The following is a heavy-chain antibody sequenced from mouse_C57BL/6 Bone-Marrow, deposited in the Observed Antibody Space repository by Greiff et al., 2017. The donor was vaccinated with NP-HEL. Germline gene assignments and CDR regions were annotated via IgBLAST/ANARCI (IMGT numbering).Heavy chain of an antibody. V-gene: IGHV1-4*01. J-gene: IGHJ2*01. Sequence: VQLQQSGAELARPGASVKMSCKASGYTFTSYTMHWVKQRPGQGLEWIGYINPSSGYTKYNQKFKDKATLTADKSSSTAYMQLSSRTSEDSAVYYCARVITTVVATVDYWGQGTTLTVSS. CDR1: GYTFTSYT. CDR3: ARVITTVVATVDY. CDR2: INPSSGYT. D-gene: IGHD1-1*01.